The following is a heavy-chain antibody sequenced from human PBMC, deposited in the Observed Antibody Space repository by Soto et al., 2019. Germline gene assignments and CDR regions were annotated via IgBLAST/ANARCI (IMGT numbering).Heavy chain of an antibody. V-gene: IGHV1-69*01. CDR1: RVAFSKFI. CDR3: AKVRYSSPMGYYYGMDV. J-gene: IGHJ6*02. Sequence: QAQLEQSGGEVKKPGSSVKVSCTASRVAFSKFIVTWVRQSPGLGLEWVGVIIPVFGTANYAQKFQGRVTITADESTSTSYMEVNNLRSEDTAVYYCAKVRYSSPMGYYYGMDVWGQGTTVTVSS. D-gene: IGHD2-2*01. CDR2: IIPVFGTA.